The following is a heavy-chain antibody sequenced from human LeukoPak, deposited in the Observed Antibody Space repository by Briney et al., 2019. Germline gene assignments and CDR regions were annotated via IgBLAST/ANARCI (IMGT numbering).Heavy chain of an antibody. CDR2: IYYSGST. V-gene: IGHV4-31*03. CDR3: ARYCGSTSCPSYFDH. D-gene: IGHD2-2*01. Sequence: PSETLSLTCSVSGGSISTDNYYWSWIRQHPGKGLEWIGYIYYSGSTFYNPSLRSRVSISEDMSRNQFSLKLSSVTAADTAVYFCARYCGSTSCPSYFDHWGQGTLVTVSS. J-gene: IGHJ4*02. CDR1: GGSISTDNYY.